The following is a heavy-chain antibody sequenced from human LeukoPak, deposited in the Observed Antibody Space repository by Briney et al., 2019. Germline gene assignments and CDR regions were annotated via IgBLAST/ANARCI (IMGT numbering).Heavy chain of an antibody. J-gene: IGHJ4*02. D-gene: IGHD2-2*01. CDR2: IYPGDSDT. V-gene: IGHV5-51*01. CDR3: IKDSCSSTSCECDY. CDR1: GYSFTGYW. Sequence: RESLKISCKGSGYSFTGYWIGWVRQMPGKGLEWMGIIYPGDSDTRYSPSFQGQVTISADKSISTAYLQWSSLKASDTAMYYCIKDSCSSTSCECDYWGQGTLVTVSS.